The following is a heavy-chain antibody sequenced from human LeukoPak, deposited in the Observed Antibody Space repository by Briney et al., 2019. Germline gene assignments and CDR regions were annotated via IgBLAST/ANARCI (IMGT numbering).Heavy chain of an antibody. CDR1: GGSFSGYY. CDR3: ARAARTGHY. V-gene: IGHV4-34*01. J-gene: IGHJ4*02. Sequence: SETLSLTCAVYGGSFSGYYWSWIRQPPGKGLEWIGEINHSGSTNYNPSLKSRVTISVDTSKNQFSLKLSSVTAADTAVYYCARAARTGHYWGQGTLVTVSS. D-gene: IGHD3/OR15-3a*01. CDR2: INHSGST.